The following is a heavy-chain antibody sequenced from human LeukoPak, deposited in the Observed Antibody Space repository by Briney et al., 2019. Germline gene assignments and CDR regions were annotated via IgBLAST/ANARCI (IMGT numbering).Heavy chain of an antibody. J-gene: IGHJ4*02. CDR3: ARRGYSYGHHFDY. Sequence: ASVKVSCKASGGTFSTYTISWVRQAPGQGLEWMGGIIPVLGTTNYAQKFQGRVTMTRDMSTSTVYMELSSLRSEDTAVYYCARRGYSYGHHFDYWGQGTLVTVSS. D-gene: IGHD5-18*01. CDR2: IIPVLGTT. V-gene: IGHV1-69*16. CDR1: GGTFSTYT.